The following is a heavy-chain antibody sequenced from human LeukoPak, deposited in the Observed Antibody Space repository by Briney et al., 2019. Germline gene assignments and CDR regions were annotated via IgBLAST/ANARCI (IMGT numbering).Heavy chain of an antibody. CDR1: GFTFDDYA. CDR2: ISWNSGSI. J-gene: IGHJ3*02. CDR3: AKDTGYSGYDRAFDI. V-gene: IGHV3-9*01. D-gene: IGHD5-12*01. Sequence: GGSLRLSCAASGFTFDDYAMHWVRHAPGKGLEWVSGISWNSGSIGYADSVKGRFTISRDNAKNSLYLQMNSLRAEDTALYYCAKDTGYSGYDRAFDIWGQGTMVTVSS.